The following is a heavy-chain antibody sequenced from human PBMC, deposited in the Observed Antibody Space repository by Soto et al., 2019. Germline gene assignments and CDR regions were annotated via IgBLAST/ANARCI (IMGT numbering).Heavy chain of an antibody. CDR3: ASTSDIWGSYRYRDFDY. V-gene: IGHV3-48*01. CDR2: ISSSSSTI. Sequence: PGGSLRLSCAASGFIFSSYSMNWVRQAPGKGLEWVSYISSSSSTIYYADSVKGRFTISRDNAKNSLYLQMNSLRAEDTAVYYCASTSDIWGSYRYRDFDYWGQGTLVTVSS. J-gene: IGHJ4*02. D-gene: IGHD3-16*02. CDR1: GFIFSSYS.